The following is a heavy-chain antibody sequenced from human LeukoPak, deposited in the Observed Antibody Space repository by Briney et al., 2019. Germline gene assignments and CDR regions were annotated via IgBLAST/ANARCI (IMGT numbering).Heavy chain of an antibody. V-gene: IGHV3-23*01. CDR1: GFSFSSYA. CDR2: IGGNAYST. CDR3: AKGYSGGWYYFDY. Sequence: GGSLRLSCVASGFSFSSYAMSWVRQAPGKGLEWVSAIGGNAYSTYYADSVKGRFTISRDNSKNILYLQMKSLRAEDTAVYYCAKGYSGGWYYFDYWGQGTLVTVSS. J-gene: IGHJ4*02. D-gene: IGHD6-19*01.